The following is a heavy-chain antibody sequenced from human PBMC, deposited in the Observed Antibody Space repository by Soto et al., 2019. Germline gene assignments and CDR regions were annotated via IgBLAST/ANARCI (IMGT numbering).Heavy chain of an antibody. CDR2: INPYNGNT. CDR3: ARDLAAAGPFDY. D-gene: IGHD6-13*01. CDR1: GYTFTSYS. V-gene: IGHV1-18*01. J-gene: IGHJ4*02. Sequence: QVQLVQSGAEVKKPGASVKVSCKASGYTFTSYSISWVRQAPGQGLEWMGWINPYNGNTNYAQKLQGRVTMTTDTSTSTAYMELRRLRSDDTAVYYCARDLAAAGPFDYWGQGTLVTVSS.